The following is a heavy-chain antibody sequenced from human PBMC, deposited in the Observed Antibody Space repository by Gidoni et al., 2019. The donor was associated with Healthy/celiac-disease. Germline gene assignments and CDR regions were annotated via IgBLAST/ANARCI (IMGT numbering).Heavy chain of an antibody. V-gene: IGHV3-23*01. CDR1: GCNVSSYA. Sequence: EVQLLESGGGLVQPGGSLRLSRAASGCNVSSYAMSGVRQAPGQGLEWVSAISGSGGSTYYAGSVKVRFTNSRDNSKNTLYLQMNSLRAEDTAVYYFAKDLVFETVTTSGGQGTLVTVSS. CDR2: ISGSGGST. CDR3: AKDLVFETVTTS. D-gene: IGHD1-1*01. J-gene: IGHJ4*02.